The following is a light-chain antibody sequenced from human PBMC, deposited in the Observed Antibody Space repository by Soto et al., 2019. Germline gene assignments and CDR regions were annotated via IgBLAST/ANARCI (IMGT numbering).Light chain of an antibody. CDR1: SSNIGSNP. CDR3: AAWDDSLNGYV. CDR2: SNN. V-gene: IGLV1-44*01. Sequence: QSVLTQPPSASGTPGQRVTISCSGSSSNIGSNPVNWYQQLPGTAPKLLIYSNNQRPSGVPDRFSGSKSGTSASLAISGLQSEDEADYYCAAWDDSLNGYVFGTGNKV. J-gene: IGLJ1*01.